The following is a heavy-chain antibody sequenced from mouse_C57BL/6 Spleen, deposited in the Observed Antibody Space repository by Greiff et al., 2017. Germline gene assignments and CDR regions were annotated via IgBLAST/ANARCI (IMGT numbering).Heavy chain of an antibody. V-gene: IGHV1-81*01. CDR1: GYTFTSYG. CDR3: ARSGSSYGYAMDY. J-gene: IGHJ4*01. D-gene: IGHD1-1*01. CDR2: IYPRSGNT. Sequence: VQLQESGAELARPGASVKLSCKASGYTFTSYGISWVKQRTGQGLEWIGEIYPRSGNTYYNEKFKGKATLTADKSSSTAYMELRSLTSEDSAVYFCARSGSSYGYAMDYWGQGTSVTVSS.